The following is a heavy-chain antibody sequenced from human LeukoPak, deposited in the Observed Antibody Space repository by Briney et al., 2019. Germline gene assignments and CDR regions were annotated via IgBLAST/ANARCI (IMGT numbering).Heavy chain of an antibody. V-gene: IGHV4-59*08. CDR1: GGSTSSYY. CDR2: IYYSGST. Sequence: PSETLSLTCTVSGGSTSSYYWSWIRQPPGKGLEWIGYIYYSGSTNYNPSLKSRLTISIDTSKNQPSLKLSSVTAADTAVYYCARHSGAGTGFVYWGQGTLVTVSS. D-gene: IGHD6-19*01. CDR3: ARHSGAGTGFVY. J-gene: IGHJ4*02.